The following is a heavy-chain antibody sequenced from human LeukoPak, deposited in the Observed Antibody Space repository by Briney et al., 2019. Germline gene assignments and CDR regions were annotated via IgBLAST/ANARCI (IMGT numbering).Heavy chain of an antibody. CDR2: INAGNGNT. CDR1: GYTFTSYA. J-gene: IGHJ4*02. V-gene: IGHV1-3*01. D-gene: IGHD5-18*01. Sequence: ASVKVSCKASGYTFTSYAMHWVRQAPGQRLEWMGWINAGNGNTKYSQKFQGRVTITRDTSASTAYMELSSLRSEDTAAYYCARDFTHVDTAMVFDYWGQGTLVTVSS. CDR3: ARDFTHVDTAMVFDY.